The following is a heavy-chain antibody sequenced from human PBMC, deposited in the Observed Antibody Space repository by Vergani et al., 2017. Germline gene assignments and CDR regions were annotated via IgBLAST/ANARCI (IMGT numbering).Heavy chain of an antibody. CDR2: INTGNGNT. V-gene: IGHV1-3*04. Sequence: QVQLVQSGSELKKPGASVKVSCKASGYTFTSYAMHWVRQAPGQRLEWMGWINTGNGNTKYSQKFQGRVTITRDTSASTAYMELSSLRSEDTAVYYCARGPFLEWLLYDWGQGTLVTVSS. CDR1: GYTFTSYA. J-gene: IGHJ4*02. D-gene: IGHD3-3*02. CDR3: ARGPFLEWLLYD.